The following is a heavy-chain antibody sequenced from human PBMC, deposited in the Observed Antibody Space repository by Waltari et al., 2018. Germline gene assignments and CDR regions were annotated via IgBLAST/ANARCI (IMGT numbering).Heavy chain of an antibody. D-gene: IGHD1-26*01. CDR1: GYTLTELS. J-gene: IGHJ3*02. CDR2: FDHEDGET. CDR3: APRHGPTELLRAYDAFDI. Sequence: QVQLVQSGAEVKKPGASVKVSCKVSGYTLTELSMHWVRQAPGKGLEWMGGFDHEDGETIYAQKFQGRVTMTEDTSTDTAYMELSILRSEDTAVYYCAPRHGPTELLRAYDAFDIWGQGTMVTVSS. V-gene: IGHV1-24*01.